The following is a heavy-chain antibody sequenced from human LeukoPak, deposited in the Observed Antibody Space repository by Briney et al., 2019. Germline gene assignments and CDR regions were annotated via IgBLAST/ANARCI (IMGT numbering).Heavy chain of an antibody. Sequence: PSETLSLTCTVSGGSISSSSYYWGWIRQPPGKGLEWIGSIYYSGSTYYNPSLKSRVTISVDTSKNQFSLKLSSVTAADTAVYYCARRGFGEPPGWFDPWGQGTLVTVSS. CDR3: ARRGFGEPPGWFDP. CDR2: IYYSGST. V-gene: IGHV4-39*01. D-gene: IGHD3-10*01. CDR1: GGSISSSSYY. J-gene: IGHJ5*02.